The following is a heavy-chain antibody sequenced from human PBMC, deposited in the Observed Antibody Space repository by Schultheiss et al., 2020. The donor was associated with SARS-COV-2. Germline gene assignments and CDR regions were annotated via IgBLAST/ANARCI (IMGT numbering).Heavy chain of an antibody. D-gene: IGHD5-18*01. V-gene: IGHV3-23*01. CDR1: GGSISRSGYY. CDR3: ATADTAMVYFQH. J-gene: IGHJ1*01. CDR2: ISGSGGST. Sequence: LSLTCTVSGGSISRSGYYWGWIRQSPGKGLEWVSAISGSGGSTYYADSVKGRFTISRDNSKNTLYLQMNSLRAEDTAVYYCATADTAMVYFQHWGQGTLVTVSS.